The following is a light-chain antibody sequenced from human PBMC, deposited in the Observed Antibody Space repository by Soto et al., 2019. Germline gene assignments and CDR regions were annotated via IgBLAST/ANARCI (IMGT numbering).Light chain of an antibody. CDR2: QVT. CDR1: SSDVGAYDF. V-gene: IGLV2-8*01. CDR3: SSYVVSYNWV. Sequence: QSVLTQPPSASGSPGQSVTISCTGTSSDVGAYDFVSWFQQHPGKAPKLIIYQVTKRPSGVPYRFSGSKSGNTASLTVSGLQAEDEADYYCSSYVVSYNWVFGGGTKLTVL. J-gene: IGLJ3*02.